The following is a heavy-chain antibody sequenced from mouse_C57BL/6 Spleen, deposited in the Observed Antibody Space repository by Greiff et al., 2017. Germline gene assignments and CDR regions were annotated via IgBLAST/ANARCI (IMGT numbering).Heavy chain of an antibody. V-gene: IGHV1-18*01. CDR2: INPNNGGT. CDR3: AREYYGGYFDV. CDR1: GYTFTDYN. Sequence: VQLQQSGPELVKPGASVKIPCKASGYTFTDYNMDWVKQSHGKSLEWIGDINPNNGGTIYNQKFKGKATLTVDKSSSTAYMELRSLTSEDTAVYYCAREYYGGYFDVWGTGTTVTVSS. D-gene: IGHD1-1*01. J-gene: IGHJ1*03.